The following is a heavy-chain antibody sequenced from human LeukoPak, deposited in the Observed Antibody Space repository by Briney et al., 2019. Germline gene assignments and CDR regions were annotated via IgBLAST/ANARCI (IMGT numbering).Heavy chain of an antibody. V-gene: IGHV5-51*01. CDR3: ASGVGATQDDAFDI. D-gene: IGHD1-26*01. CDR2: IYTGDFDT. CDR1: GYSFTSYW. J-gene: IGHJ3*02. Sequence: GESLNIPCKGFGYSFTSYWLGWVRPMPGKGLGWMGIIYTGDFDTRYSPSFQRQVTISADKSISTAYLQWSSLKASDTAMYYCASGVGATQDDAFDIWGQGTMVTVSS.